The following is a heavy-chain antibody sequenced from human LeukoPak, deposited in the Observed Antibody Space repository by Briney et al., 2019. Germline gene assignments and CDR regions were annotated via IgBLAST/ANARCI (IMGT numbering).Heavy chain of an antibody. V-gene: IGHV3-23*01. Sequence: GGSLRLSCAASGFTFSSSAMSWVRQVPGKGLEWVSGISASGGSTYYADSVRGRFTISRDNSKNTLYLQMNSLRAEDTAVYYCARVLNAGMDVWGQGTTVTVSS. CDR3: ARVLNAGMDV. CDR1: GFTFSSSA. J-gene: IGHJ6*02. CDR2: ISASGGST.